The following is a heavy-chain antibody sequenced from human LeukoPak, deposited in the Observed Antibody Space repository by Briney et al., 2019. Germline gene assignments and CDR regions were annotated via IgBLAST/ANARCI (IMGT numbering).Heavy chain of an antibody. D-gene: IGHD2-21*01. CDR1: GGSISNYY. V-gene: IGHV4-59*01. J-gene: IGHJ4*02. Sequence: ASETLSLTCTLSGGSISNYYWNWIRQPPGKGLEWVGYIFYTGGTNYNPSLKSRVTISEDTSKNQFSLKLTSVTAADTAVYYCARASWAYSPFDSWGQGTLVTVSS. CDR3: ARASWAYSPFDS. CDR2: IFYTGGT.